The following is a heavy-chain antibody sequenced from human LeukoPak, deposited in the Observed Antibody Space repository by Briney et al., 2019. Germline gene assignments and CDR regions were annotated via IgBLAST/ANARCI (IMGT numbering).Heavy chain of an antibody. CDR1: GYTFTGYY. Sequence: ASVKVSCKASGYTFTGYYMHWVRQAPGQGLEWMGWINPNSGGTNYAQKFQGRVTITADESTSTAYMELSSLRSEDTAVYYCARAVGARFWFDPWGQGTLVTVSS. D-gene: IGHD1-26*01. CDR2: INPNSGGT. CDR3: ARAVGARFWFDP. V-gene: IGHV1-2*02. J-gene: IGHJ5*02.